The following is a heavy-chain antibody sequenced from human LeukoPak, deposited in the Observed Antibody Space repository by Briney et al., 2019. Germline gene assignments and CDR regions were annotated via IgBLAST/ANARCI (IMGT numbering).Heavy chain of an antibody. D-gene: IGHD1-1*01. CDR2: ISGSGGST. CDR1: GFTFSSYA. CDR3: ATGTTEAFDI. Sequence: GGSLRLSCAASGFTFSSYAMSWVRQAPGKGLEWVSAISGSGGSTYYADSVKGRFTISRDNAKNSLYLQMNSLRAEDTAVYYCATGTTEAFDIWGQGTMVTVSS. V-gene: IGHV3-23*01. J-gene: IGHJ3*02.